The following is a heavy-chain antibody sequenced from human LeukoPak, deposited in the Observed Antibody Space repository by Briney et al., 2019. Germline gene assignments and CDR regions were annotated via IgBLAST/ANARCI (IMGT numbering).Heavy chain of an antibody. Sequence: GGSLRLSCAASGFTFSTYAMHWVRQAPGRGLEWVAGISYDGTNKYYADSVKGRFTISRDNSKNTLYLQMNSLRTDDTAVYYCARESPACGEDCYFDYWGQGTLVTVSS. CDR3: ARESPACGEDCYFDY. J-gene: IGHJ4*02. CDR1: GFTFSTYA. CDR2: ISYDGTNK. D-gene: IGHD2-21*02. V-gene: IGHV3-30-3*01.